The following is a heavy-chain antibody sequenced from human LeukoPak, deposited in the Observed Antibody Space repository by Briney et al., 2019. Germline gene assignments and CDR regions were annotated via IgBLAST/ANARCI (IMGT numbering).Heavy chain of an antibody. V-gene: IGHV4-34*01. CDR1: GGSFSGYY. CDR3: ARSRGIAARPLVRGYFDY. J-gene: IGHJ4*02. D-gene: IGHD6-6*01. CDR2: INHSGST. Sequence: SETLSLTCAVYGGSFSGYYWSWIRQPPGKGLEWIGEINHSGSTNYNPSLKSRVTISVDTSKTQFSLKLSSVTAADTAVYYCARSRGIAARPLVRGYFDYWGQGTLVTVSS.